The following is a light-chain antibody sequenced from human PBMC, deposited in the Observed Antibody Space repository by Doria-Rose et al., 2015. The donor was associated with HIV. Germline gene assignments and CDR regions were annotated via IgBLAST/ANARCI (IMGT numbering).Light chain of an antibody. J-gene: IGKJ3*01. V-gene: IGKV3-11*01. CDR3: QQRSDWPPIFT. CDR2: DAS. CDR1: QSVSSN. Sequence: PGERATLSCRASQSVSSNLAWYQQKPGQAPRLLIYDASNRATGIPARFSGSGSGTDFTLTISSLEPGDFAVYFCQQRSDWPPIFTFGPGTKVDI.